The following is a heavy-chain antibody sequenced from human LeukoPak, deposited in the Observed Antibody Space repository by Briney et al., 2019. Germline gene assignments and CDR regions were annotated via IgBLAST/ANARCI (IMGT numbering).Heavy chain of an antibody. CDR2: ISYDGSNK. D-gene: IGHD3-10*01. Sequence: GGSLRLSCAASGFTFSSYAMHWVRQAPGKGLEWVAVISYDGSNKYYADSVKGRFTISRDNSKNTLYLQMNSLRAEDTAVYYCAKEAMVRGVITPYFDYWGQGTLVTVSS. J-gene: IGHJ4*02. V-gene: IGHV3-30-3*01. CDR3: AKEAMVRGVITPYFDY. CDR1: GFTFSSYA.